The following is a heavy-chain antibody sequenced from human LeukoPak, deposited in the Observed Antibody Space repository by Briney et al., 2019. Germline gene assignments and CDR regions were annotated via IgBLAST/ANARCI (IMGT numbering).Heavy chain of an antibody. Sequence: GGSLRLSCAASGFTFSSYAMHWVCQAPGKGLEWVAVISYDGSNKYYADSVKGRFTISRDNSKNTLYLQMNSLRAEDTAVYYCARDLGYWGQGTLVTVSS. J-gene: IGHJ4*02. CDR2: ISYDGSNK. CDR1: GFTFSSYA. CDR3: ARDLGY. V-gene: IGHV3-30*04.